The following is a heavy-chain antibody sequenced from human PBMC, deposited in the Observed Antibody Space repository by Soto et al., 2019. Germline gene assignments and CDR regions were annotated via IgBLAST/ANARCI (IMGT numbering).Heavy chain of an antibody. CDR3: ARVGGEQQLGLFFNDY. Sequence: SETLSLTCTVSGGSISSYYWSWIRQPPGKGLEWIGYIYYSGSTNYNPSLKSRVTISVDTSKNQFSLKQSSVTAADTAVYYCARVGGEQQLGLFFNDYWGQGTLVTVSS. V-gene: IGHV4-59*01. J-gene: IGHJ4*02. CDR1: GGSISSYY. CDR2: IYYSGST. D-gene: IGHD6-13*01.